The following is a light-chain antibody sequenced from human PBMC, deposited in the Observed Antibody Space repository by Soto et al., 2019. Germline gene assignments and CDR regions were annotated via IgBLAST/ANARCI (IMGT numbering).Light chain of an antibody. CDR1: QGISSW. V-gene: IGKV1-12*01. J-gene: IGKJ5*01. CDR3: QQANSFPIT. CDR2: AAS. Sequence: DIQMTQSPSSVSASVGDRVTITCRASQGISSWLAWYQKKPGKAPSLLIYAASSLQSGVPSRFSGSESGTDFTLTISSLQPEDCAIYFCQQANSFPITFGQGTRLEI.